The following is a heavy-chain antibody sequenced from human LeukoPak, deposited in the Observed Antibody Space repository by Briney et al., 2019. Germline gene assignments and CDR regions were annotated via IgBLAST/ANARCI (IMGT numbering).Heavy chain of an antibody. D-gene: IGHD6-6*01. CDR3: ARKYPDHWFDH. J-gene: IGHJ5*02. CDR2: IFYLGNT. V-gene: IGHV4-30-4*01. CDR1: GVSISSGNYY. Sequence: NTSQTLSLTCTVYGVSISSGNYYWSWVRQPPGKGLEWIGYIFYLGNTYYTPSLKSRVTISVDTSKNQFSLKLSSVTAADTAVYYCARKYPDHWFDHWGQGTLVTVSS.